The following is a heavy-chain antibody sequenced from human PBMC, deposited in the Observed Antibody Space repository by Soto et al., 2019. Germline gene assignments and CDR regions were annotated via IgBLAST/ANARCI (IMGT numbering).Heavy chain of an antibody. CDR2: IYVTGAV. CDR1: GAALNSGNYY. Sequence: SETLSLTCSVSGAALNSGNYYWSWIRQVPGKGLEWIGHIYVTGAVDYNPSLRGRITISQDTSERQFSLNLRLVTAAGTAVYYCARLRIATNNYKWFDPWGQGTLVTVSS. CDR3: ARLRIATNNYKWFDP. J-gene: IGHJ5*02. V-gene: IGHV4-31*03. D-gene: IGHD2-21*01.